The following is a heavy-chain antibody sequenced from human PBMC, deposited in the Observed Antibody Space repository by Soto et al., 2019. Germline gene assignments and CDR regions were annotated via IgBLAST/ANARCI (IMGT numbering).Heavy chain of an antibody. CDR3: ATDLLCYGSSWPMFRYGMDV. CDR2: FDPEDGET. Sequence: ASVKVSCKVSGYTLTELSMHWVRQAPGKGLEWMGGFDPEDGETIYAQKFQGRVTMTEDTSTDTAYMYLSSLRSEDTAVYYCATDLLCYGSSWPMFRYGMDVWGQGTTVTVSS. J-gene: IGHJ6*02. CDR1: GYTLTELS. V-gene: IGHV1-24*01. D-gene: IGHD6-13*01.